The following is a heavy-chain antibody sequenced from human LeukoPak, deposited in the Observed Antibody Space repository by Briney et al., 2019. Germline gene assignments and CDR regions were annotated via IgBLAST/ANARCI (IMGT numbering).Heavy chain of an antibody. Sequence: GGSLRLSCAASGFTFSGSAMHWVRQASGKGLEWVGRIRSKANSYATAYAASVEGRFTISRDDSKNTAYLQMNSLKTEDTAVYYCTSHNKPFDYWGQGTLVTVSS. CDR1: GFTFSGSA. J-gene: IGHJ4*02. D-gene: IGHD2/OR15-2a*01. CDR2: IRSKANSYAT. CDR3: TSHNKPFDY. V-gene: IGHV3-73*01.